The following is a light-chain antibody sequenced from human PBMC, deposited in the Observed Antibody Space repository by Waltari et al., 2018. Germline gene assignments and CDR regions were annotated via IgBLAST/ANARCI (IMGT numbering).Light chain of an antibody. CDR3: QERSNWPGGS. CDR2: DAS. CDR1: QSVSPY. Sequence: EILLTQSPATLSLSPGASVTLPCRASQSVSPYLAWYQQKPGQAPRLLIYDASTRATGIPARFVGSGSETDFTLTISRLEPEDFAVYYCQERSNWPGGSFGGGTKVEIK. V-gene: IGKV3-11*01. J-gene: IGKJ4*01.